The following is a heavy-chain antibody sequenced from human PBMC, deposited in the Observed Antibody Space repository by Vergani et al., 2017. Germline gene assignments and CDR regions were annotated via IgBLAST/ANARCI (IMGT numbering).Heavy chain of an antibody. CDR2: IIPILGIA. CDR3: AGWGPGGRRGGYYYGMDV. J-gene: IGHJ6*02. D-gene: IGHD2-15*01. Sequence: QVQLVQSGAEVKKPGSSVKVSCKAPGYTFSSYAISWVRQAPGQGVEWMGRIIPILGIAKYAQKFQGRVTSTADKSTSTAYMELSSLRSEDTAVYYCAGWGPGGRRGGYYYGMDVWGQGTTVTVSS. V-gene: IGHV1-69*04. CDR1: GYTFSSYA.